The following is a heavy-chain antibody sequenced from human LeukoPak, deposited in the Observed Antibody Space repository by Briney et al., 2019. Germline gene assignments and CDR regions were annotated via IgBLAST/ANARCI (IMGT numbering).Heavy chain of an antibody. V-gene: IGHV3-7*01. D-gene: IGHD2-15*01. CDR2: IKRDGSEI. CDR1: GFSFSGYW. J-gene: IGHJ4*02. CDR3: ARDRVVAGAPAHYPYFDY. Sequence: PGGSLRLSCAAPGFSFSGYWMSWVRQAPGKGLEWVANIKRDGSEIYYVDSVKGRFTISRDNAKNSLYLQMDSLRVEDTGVYYCARDRVVAGAPAHYPYFDYWGQGTLVAVSS.